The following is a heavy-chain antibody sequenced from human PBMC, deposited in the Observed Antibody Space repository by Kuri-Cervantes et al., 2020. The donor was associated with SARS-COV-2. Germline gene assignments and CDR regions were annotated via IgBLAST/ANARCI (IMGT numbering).Heavy chain of an antibody. V-gene: IGHV4-30-2*01. CDR1: GGSISSGGYS. CDR3: ARGRVEYQLLYVFHDYYYGMDV. CDR2: IYHSGNT. Sequence: SETLSLTCAVSGGSISSGGYSWSWIRQPPGRGLQWIGYIYHSGNTYYNPSLKGRVTISVDTSKNQFSLKLSSVTAADTAVYYCARGRVEYQLLYVFHDYYYGMDVWGQGTTVTVSS. D-gene: IGHD2-2*02. J-gene: IGHJ6*02.